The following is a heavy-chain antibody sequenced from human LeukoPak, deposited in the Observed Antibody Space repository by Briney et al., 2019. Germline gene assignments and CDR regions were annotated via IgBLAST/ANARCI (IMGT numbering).Heavy chain of an antibody. Sequence: PSETLSLTCTVSGGSISSYYWSWIRQPPGKGLEWIGYIYYSGSTNYNPSLKSRVTISVDTSKNQFSLKLSSVTAADTAVYYCARVLWGRSNYYYYYMDVWGKGTTVTVSS. J-gene: IGHJ6*03. CDR3: ARVLWGRSNYYYYYMDV. CDR1: GGSISSYY. D-gene: IGHD3-16*01. CDR2: IYYSGST. V-gene: IGHV4-59*01.